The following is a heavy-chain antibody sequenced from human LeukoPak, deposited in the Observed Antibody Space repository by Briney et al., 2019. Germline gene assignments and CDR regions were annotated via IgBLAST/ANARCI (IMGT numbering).Heavy chain of an antibody. V-gene: IGHV1-69*13. D-gene: IGHD6-6*01. CDR1: RGTFTIYV. CDR2: IITIFGTA. J-gene: IGHJ4*02. CDR3: ARDLDSSSSHY. Sequence: ASVKVSCMATRGTFTIYVISCVRQAPAQGGWWMGEIITIFGTANYAKKFQGRVTITADESTSTAYMELSSLRSEDTVVYYCARDLDSSSSHYWGQGTLVSV.